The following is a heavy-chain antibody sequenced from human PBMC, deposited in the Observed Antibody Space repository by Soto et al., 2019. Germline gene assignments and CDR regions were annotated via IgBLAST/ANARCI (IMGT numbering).Heavy chain of an antibody. V-gene: IGHV3-30-3*01. CDR1: GFTFSSYA. D-gene: IGHD3-10*01. CDR2: ISYDGSNK. CDR3: ARDSHMVQGVTPPYYYYYYGMDV. J-gene: IGHJ6*02. Sequence: GGSLRLSCAASGFTFSSYAMHWVRQAPGKGLEWVAVISYDGSNKYYADSVKGRFTISRDNSKNTLYLQLNSLRAEDTAVYYCARDSHMVQGVTPPYYYYYYGMDVWGQGTTVTVS.